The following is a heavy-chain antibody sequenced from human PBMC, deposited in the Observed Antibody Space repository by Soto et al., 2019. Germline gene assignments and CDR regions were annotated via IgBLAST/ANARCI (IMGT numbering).Heavy chain of an antibody. J-gene: IGHJ3*02. V-gene: IGHV1-2*02. CDR1: GYPVTAYY. Sequence: VQSGAVVKKPGASVTVSCSASGYPVTAYYMHWVRQAPGRGLEWMGGINPATGAAKYTQTFQGRVTTTRDTSTSTVFMELGGLTSEDTAVFYCARGGGVGVAGSAAFDMWGQGTLVTVSS. D-gene: IGHD3-3*01. CDR2: INPATGAA. CDR3: ARGGGVGVAGSAAFDM.